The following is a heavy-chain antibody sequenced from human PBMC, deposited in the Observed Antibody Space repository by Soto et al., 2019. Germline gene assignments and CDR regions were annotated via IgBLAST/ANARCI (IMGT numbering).Heavy chain of an antibody. J-gene: IGHJ3*02. Sequence: SETLSLTCTVSGGSISGYYWSWIRQSPGKGLEWIGYINHSGSTNYNPSLKSRVTISADMSKNRLSLKLSSVTAADTAVYYCARPHGGPYAFDIWGQGTKVTVSS. CDR3: ARPHGGPYAFDI. D-gene: IGHD3-16*01. V-gene: IGHV4-59*01. CDR1: GGSISGYY. CDR2: INHSGST.